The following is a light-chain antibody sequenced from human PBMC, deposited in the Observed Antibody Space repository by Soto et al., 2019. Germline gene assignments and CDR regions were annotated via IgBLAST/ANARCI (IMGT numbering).Light chain of an antibody. Sequence: EIVLTQSPVTLSLSPGESATLSCRASLTVSSTYLTWYQQRPGQAPRLLIYATSTRSTDVPDRFSGSGSGTDFTLTISGLEPEDFGMYYCQLYGTSPPFGPGTKVGIK. J-gene: IGKJ3*01. CDR1: LTVSSTY. CDR2: ATS. CDR3: QLYGTSPP. V-gene: IGKV3-20*01.